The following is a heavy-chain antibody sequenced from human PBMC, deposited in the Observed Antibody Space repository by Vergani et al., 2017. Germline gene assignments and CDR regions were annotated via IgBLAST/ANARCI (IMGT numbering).Heavy chain of an antibody. CDR3: ARNPYCGGDCYSDAFDV. CDR2: IYYSGSP. D-gene: IGHD2-21*02. V-gene: IGHV4-59*01. Sequence: QVQLQESGPGLVKPSETLSLTCTVSGGSISSYYWSWIRQPPGKGLEWIGYIYYSGSPNYNPSLKSRVTISVDTSKNQFSLKLSSVTVADTAVYYCARNPYCGGDCYSDAFDVWGQGTMVTVSS. J-gene: IGHJ3*01. CDR1: GGSISSYY.